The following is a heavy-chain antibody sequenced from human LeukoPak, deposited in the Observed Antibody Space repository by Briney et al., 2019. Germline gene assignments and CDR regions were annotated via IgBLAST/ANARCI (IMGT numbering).Heavy chain of an antibody. CDR2: INPNSGGT. J-gene: IGHJ4*02. Sequence: ASVKVSCKASGYTFTRYYMHWVRQAPGQGLEWMGWINPNSGGTNYAQKFQGRVTMTRDTSISTAYMELSRLRSDDTAVYYCARAKVEGRKQWLVLDYWGQGTLVTVSS. CDR3: ARAKVEGRKQWLVLDY. D-gene: IGHD6-19*01. V-gene: IGHV1-2*02. CDR1: GYTFTRYY.